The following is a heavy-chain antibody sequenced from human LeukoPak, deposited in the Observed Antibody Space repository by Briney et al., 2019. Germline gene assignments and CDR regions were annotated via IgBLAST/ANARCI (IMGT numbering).Heavy chain of an antibody. V-gene: IGHV4-30-4*02. CDR1: GGSISSGDYY. CDR2: IYYSGST. J-gene: IGHJ3*02. CDR3: ARVPLIAARLGAFDI. Sequence: SETLSLTCTVSGGSISSGDYYWSWIRQPPGKGLEWIGYIYYSGSTYYNPSLKSRVTISVDTSKNQFSLKLSSVTAADTAVYYCARVPLIAARLGAFDIWGQGTMVTVSS. D-gene: IGHD6-6*01.